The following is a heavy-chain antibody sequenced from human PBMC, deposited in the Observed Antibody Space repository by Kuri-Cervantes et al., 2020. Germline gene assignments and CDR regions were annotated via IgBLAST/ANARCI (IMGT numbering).Heavy chain of an antibody. V-gene: IGHV4-39*01. D-gene: IGHD6-19*01. CDR2: IYYSGST. CDR1: GGSISSSSYH. J-gene: IGHJ4*02. Sequence: SETLSLTCTVSGGSISSSSYHWGWIRQPPGKGLEWIGSIYYSGSTYYNPSLKSRVTISVDTSKNQFSLKLSSVTAADTAVYYCASLGIAVAGTSVWGQGTLVTVSS. CDR3: ASLGIAVAGTSV.